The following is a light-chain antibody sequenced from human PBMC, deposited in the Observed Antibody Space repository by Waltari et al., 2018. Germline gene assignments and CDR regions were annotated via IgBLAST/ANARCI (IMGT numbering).Light chain of an antibody. CDR1: QEISNF. J-gene: IGKJ4*01. V-gene: IGKV1-33*01. CDR2: DAS. Sequence: DIQMTQSPSSLSASVGDRVTITCQASQEISNFLNWYQQKPGKAPKLLIYDASILQTGTPSRFRGRGSGSDFTLTISSLEPEDFATYYCQQHDRPPLTFGGGTRVEIK. CDR3: QQHDRPPLT.